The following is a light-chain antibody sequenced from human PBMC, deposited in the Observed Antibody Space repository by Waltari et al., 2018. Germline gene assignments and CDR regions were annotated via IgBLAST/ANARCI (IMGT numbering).Light chain of an antibody. CDR1: QSFSRA. CDR3: QHYVRLPVT. CDR2: DAS. J-gene: IGKJ1*01. Sequence: EIVLTQSPGHLSLSPGERATLSCRASQSFSRALAWYPKKPGQAPRLLIYDASTRAIGSPDRCSGGVSGTDFSLTISRLEPEDFAVYYCQHYVRLPVTFGQGTTLEIK. V-gene: IGKV3-20*01.